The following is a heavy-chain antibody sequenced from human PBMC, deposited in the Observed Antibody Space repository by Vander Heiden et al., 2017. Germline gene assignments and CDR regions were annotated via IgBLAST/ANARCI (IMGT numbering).Heavy chain of an antibody. D-gene: IGHD5-18*01. CDR1: GYTFTGYY. V-gene: IGHV1-2*02. J-gene: IGHJ4*02. Sequence: QVQLVQSGAEVKKPGASVKVSCKASGYTFTGYYLHWVRQAPGQGLERMGWINPHSGGTKTAQKFQGRVTMTRDTSVSTANMELSSLRSDDTAVYYCARGYNYGTYIDYWGQGTLVTVSS. CDR3: ARGYNYGTYIDY. CDR2: INPHSGGT.